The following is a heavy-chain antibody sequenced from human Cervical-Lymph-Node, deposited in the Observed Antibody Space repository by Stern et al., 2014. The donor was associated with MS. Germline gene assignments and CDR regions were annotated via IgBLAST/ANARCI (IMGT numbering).Heavy chain of an antibody. J-gene: IGHJ3*02. CDR3: ARGVLGSENAFDI. V-gene: IGHV1-18*01. Sequence: QVQLVQSGAEVKKPGASVKVSCTASGYSFSNYCISWVRQAPGQGLEWMGWISAYNGNTNHEEKLEGRVAMTTDTSTSTTYMEVRNLRSDDTAVYYCARGVLGSENAFDIWGQGTMVTVSS. CDR1: GYSFSNYC. CDR2: ISAYNGNT. D-gene: IGHD2-15*01.